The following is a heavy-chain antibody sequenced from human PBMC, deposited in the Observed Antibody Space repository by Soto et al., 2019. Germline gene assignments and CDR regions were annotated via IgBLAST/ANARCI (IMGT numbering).Heavy chain of an antibody. D-gene: IGHD3-16*02. CDR3: AAYADGPYRPPCDH. J-gene: IGHJ4*02. V-gene: IGHV3-23*01. CDR2: LGLIPRHT. Sequence: HPGGSLRLSCAASGSTFTSSVMAWVRRPPGRGLEWISSLGLIPRHTFYADSVKGRFTISRDNSRTTLYLQMTGLTFDDTAVYYCAAYADGPYRPPCDHWGQGTQVTVSS. CDR1: GSTFTSSV.